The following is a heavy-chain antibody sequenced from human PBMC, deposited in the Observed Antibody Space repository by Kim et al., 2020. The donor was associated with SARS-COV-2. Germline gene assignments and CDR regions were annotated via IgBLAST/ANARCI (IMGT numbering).Heavy chain of an antibody. J-gene: IGHJ6*02. Sequence: SETLSLTCTVSGGSISSYYWSWIRQPPGKGLEWIGYIYYSGSTNYNPSLKSRVTISVDTSKNQFSLKLSSVTAADTAVYYCARHQQLVPGYYYGMDVWGQGTTVTVSS. V-gene: IGHV4-59*08. D-gene: IGHD6-13*01. CDR1: GGSISSYY. CDR3: ARHQQLVPGYYYGMDV. CDR2: IYYSGST.